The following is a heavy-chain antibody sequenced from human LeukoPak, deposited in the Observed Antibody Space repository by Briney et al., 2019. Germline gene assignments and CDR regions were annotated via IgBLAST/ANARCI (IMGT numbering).Heavy chain of an antibody. D-gene: IGHD6-13*01. Sequence: ASVKVSCKASGYTFTSYYMHWVRQAPGQGLEWMGIINPSGGSTSYAQKFQGGVTMTRDTSTSTVYMELSSLRSEDTAVYYCARGLGSSWYDYYYYYGMDVWGQGTTVTVSS. CDR3: ARGLGSSWYDYYYYYGMDV. V-gene: IGHV1-46*01. CDR1: GYTFTSYY. J-gene: IGHJ6*02. CDR2: INPSGGST.